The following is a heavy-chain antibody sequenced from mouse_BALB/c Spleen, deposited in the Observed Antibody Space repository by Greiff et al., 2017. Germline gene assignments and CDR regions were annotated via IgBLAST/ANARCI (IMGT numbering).Heavy chain of an antibody. CDR1: GFAFSSYD. Sequence: EVKLMESGGGLVKPGGSLKLSCAASGFAFSSYDMSWVRQTPEKRLEWVAYISSGGGSTYYPDTVKGRFTISRDNPKNTLFLQMTSLRSEDTAMYYCARDLFYAMDYWGQGTSVTVSS. D-gene: IGHD6-1*01. CDR3: ARDLFYAMDY. CDR2: ISSGGGST. J-gene: IGHJ4*01. V-gene: IGHV5-12-1*01.